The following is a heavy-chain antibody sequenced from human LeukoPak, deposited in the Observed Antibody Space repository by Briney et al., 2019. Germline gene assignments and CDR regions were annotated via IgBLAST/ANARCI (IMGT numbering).Heavy chain of an antibody. CDR2: IYWDDDR. Sequence: SGPTLVNPTQTLTLTCTFSGFSLNTRGVGVGWIRQPPRRALEWLALIYWDDDRRYSPSRKSRLTITKDTSKNQVVLTMTNMDPVDTATYFCAHRKNYYDSSVFDNWGQGTLVTVSS. V-gene: IGHV2-5*02. J-gene: IGHJ4*02. CDR1: GFSLNTRGVG. CDR3: AHRKNYYDSSVFDN. D-gene: IGHD3-22*01.